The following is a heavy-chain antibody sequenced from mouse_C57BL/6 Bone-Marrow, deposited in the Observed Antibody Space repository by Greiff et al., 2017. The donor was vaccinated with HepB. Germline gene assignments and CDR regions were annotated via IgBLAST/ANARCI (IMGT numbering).Heavy chain of an antibody. Sequence: QVQLQQSGAELVKPGASVKMSCKASGYTFTSYWITWVKQRPGQGLEWIGDIYPGSGSNNYNEKFKSKATLTVDTSSSTAYMQLSSLTSEDSAVYYCARDPVVDWYFDVWGTGTTVTVSS. V-gene: IGHV1-55*01. J-gene: IGHJ1*03. CDR1: GYTFTSYW. CDR2: IYPGSGSN. D-gene: IGHD1-1*01. CDR3: ARDPVVDWYFDV.